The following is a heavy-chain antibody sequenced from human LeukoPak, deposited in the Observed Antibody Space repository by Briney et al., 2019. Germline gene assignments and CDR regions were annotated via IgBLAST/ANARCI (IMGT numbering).Heavy chain of an antibody. D-gene: IGHD3-22*01. CDR3: ARLSRMNYYDSSGYYGY. V-gene: IGHV1-18*01. Sequence: GASVKVSCKASGYTFTSCGISWVRQAPGQGLEWMGWISAYNGNTNYAQKLQGRVTMTTDTSSSTAYMELRSLRSDDTAVYYCARLSRMNYYDSSGYYGYWGQGTLVTVSS. J-gene: IGHJ4*02. CDR1: GYTFTSCG. CDR2: ISAYNGNT.